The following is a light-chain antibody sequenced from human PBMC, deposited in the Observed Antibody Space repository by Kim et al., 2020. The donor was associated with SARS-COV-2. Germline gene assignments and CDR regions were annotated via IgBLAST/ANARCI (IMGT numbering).Light chain of an antibody. CDR2: GAS. J-gene: IGKJ1*01. Sequence: SPGERATLSCRASQSVSSRYFAWYLQKPGHAPRLLIYGASCRATGVPYRFSGSVSGTDFTITITRLEPEDFAVYYCQQYGNSPHTFGQGTKVDIK. CDR3: QQYGNSPHT. V-gene: IGKV3-20*01. CDR1: QSVSSRY.